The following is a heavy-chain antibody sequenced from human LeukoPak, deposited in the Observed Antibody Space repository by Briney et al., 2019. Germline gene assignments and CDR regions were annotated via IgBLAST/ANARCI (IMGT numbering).Heavy chain of an antibody. J-gene: IGHJ4*02. Sequence: PSETLSLTCTVSSGSISTSSYYWGWIRQPPGKGLEWIGSIYYSGSTYYNPSLKSRVTISVDTSKNQFSLKLSSVTAADTAVYYCARGRYYFDYWGQGTLVTVSS. CDR3: ARGRYYFDY. V-gene: IGHV4-39*07. CDR2: IYYSGST. CDR1: SGSISTSSYY.